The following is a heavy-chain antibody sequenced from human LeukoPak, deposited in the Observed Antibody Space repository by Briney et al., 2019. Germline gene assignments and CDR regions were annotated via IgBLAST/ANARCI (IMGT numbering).Heavy chain of an antibody. CDR2: IYYTGST. J-gene: IGHJ4*02. V-gene: IGHV4-59*08. Sequence: PSETLSLTCTVSGASMSDYYWSWIRQPPGKGLEWIGYIYYTGSTNYNPSLKSRVTMSVDTSKNQISLKLSSVTAADPAVYYCVRRVRYFGQNDYWGQGTLVTVSS. CDR3: VRRVRYFGQNDY. D-gene: IGHD3-9*01. CDR1: GASMSDYY.